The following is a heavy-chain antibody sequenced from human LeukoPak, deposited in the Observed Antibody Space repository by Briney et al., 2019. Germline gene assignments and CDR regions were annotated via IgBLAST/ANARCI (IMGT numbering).Heavy chain of an antibody. Sequence: PSETLSLTCTVSGGSISSSSYYWGWLRQPPGKGLEWIGSIYYSGSTYYNPSLKSRVTISVDTSKNQFSLKLSSVTAADTAVYYCARDVVAYSSSSFDYWGQGTLVTVSS. CDR2: IYYSGST. J-gene: IGHJ4*02. V-gene: IGHV4-39*07. CDR3: ARDVVAYSSSSFDY. CDR1: GGSISSSSYY. D-gene: IGHD6-6*01.